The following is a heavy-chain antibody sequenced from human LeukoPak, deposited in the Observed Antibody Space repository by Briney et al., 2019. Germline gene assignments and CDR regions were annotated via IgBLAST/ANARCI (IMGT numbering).Heavy chain of an antibody. V-gene: IGHV4-59*01. CDR1: GGSISSYY. J-gene: IGHJ4*02. CDR3: ASRRYSSGWYVY. CDR2: IYYSGCT. D-gene: IGHD6-19*01. Sequence: TSETLSLTCTVSGGSISSYYWSWIRQPPGKGLERIGYIYYSGCTNYNPSLKSRVTILVDTSKNQFSLKLSSVTAADTAVYYCASRRYSSGWYVYWGQGTLVTVSS.